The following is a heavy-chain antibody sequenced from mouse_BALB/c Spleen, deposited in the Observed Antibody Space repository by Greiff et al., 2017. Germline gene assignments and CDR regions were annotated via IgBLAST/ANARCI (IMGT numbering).Heavy chain of an antibody. D-gene: IGHD1-1*01. J-gene: IGHJ4*01. Sequence: EVQGVESGGGLVKPGGSLKLSCAASGFAFSSYDMSWVRQTPEKRLEWVAYISSGGGSTYYPDTVKGRFTISRDNAKNTLYLQMSSLKSEDTAMYYCARHYYGSSYGDAMDYWGQGTSVTVSS. CDR3: ARHYYGSSYGDAMDY. V-gene: IGHV5-12-1*01. CDR1: GFAFSSYD. CDR2: ISSGGGST.